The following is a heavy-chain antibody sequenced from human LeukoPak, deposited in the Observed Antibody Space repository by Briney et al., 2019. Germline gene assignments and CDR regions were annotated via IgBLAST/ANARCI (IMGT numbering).Heavy chain of an antibody. Sequence: GGSLRLFCTASGFTFSNYWMSWVRQTPEKGLEWVANIKQDGSETVYVDSVKGRFTISRDNAQSSLYLQMNSLRAEDTAVYYCARDPYSSSWSYGMDVWGQGTTVTVSS. CDR1: GFTFSNYW. V-gene: IGHV3-7*05. CDR2: IKQDGSET. CDR3: ARDPYSSSWSYGMDV. J-gene: IGHJ6*02. D-gene: IGHD6-13*01.